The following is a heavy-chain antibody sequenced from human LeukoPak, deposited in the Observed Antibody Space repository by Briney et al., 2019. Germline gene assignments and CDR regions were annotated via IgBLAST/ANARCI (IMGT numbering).Heavy chain of an antibody. Sequence: GGSLRLSCAASGFTFSSYSMNWVRQAPGKGLEWVPSISSSSSYIYYADSVKGRFTISRDNAKNSLYLQMNSLRAEDTAVYYCARAGYYDFWSGYANYYYYYGMDVWGQGTTVTVSS. CDR2: ISSSSSYI. CDR3: ARAGYYDFWSGYANYYYYYGMDV. D-gene: IGHD3-3*01. J-gene: IGHJ6*02. V-gene: IGHV3-21*01. CDR1: GFTFSSYS.